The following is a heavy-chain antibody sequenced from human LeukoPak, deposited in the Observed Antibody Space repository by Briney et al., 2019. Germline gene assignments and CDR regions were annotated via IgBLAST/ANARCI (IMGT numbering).Heavy chain of an antibody. CDR2: SYTSGST. CDR3: ARDPYSSNSRPYYFDY. J-gene: IGHJ4*02. Sequence: PGGSLRLSCAASGFTVSTKYMNWIRQAPGKGLEWVSVSYTSGSTNYADSVKGRFTISRDNSMNTLYLQMNSLRAEDTAVYYCARDPYSSNSRPYYFDYWGQGTLVTVSS. V-gene: IGHV3-53*01. CDR1: GFTVSTKY. D-gene: IGHD4-23*01.